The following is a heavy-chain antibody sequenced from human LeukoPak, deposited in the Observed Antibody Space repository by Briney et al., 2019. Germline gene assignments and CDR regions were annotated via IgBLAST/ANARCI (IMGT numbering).Heavy chain of an antibody. Sequence: ASVKVSCKASGYTFTSYDINWVRQATGQGLEWMGWMNPNSGNTGYAQKFQGRVTMTRNTSISTAYMELSSLRSEDTAVYYCARGRIPNCSSTSCYGYYYYYMDVWGKGPTVTVSS. J-gene: IGHJ6*03. D-gene: IGHD2-2*01. CDR1: GYTFTSYD. CDR2: MNPNSGNT. CDR3: ARGRIPNCSSTSCYGYYYYYMDV. V-gene: IGHV1-8*01.